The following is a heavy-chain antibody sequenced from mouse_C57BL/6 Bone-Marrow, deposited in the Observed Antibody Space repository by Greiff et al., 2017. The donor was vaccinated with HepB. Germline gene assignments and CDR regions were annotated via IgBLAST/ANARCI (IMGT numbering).Heavy chain of an antibody. D-gene: IGHD1-1*01. J-gene: IGHJ4*01. CDR3: ARLDYGSSYYAMDY. CDR1: GYTFTSYW. CDR2: IDPSDSYT. Sequence: QVHVKQPGAELVKPGASVKLSCKASGYTFTSYWMQWVKQRPGQGLEWIGEIDPSDSYTNYNQKFKGKATLTVDTSSSTAYMQLSSLTSEDSAVYYCARLDYGSSYYAMDYWGQGTSVTVSS. V-gene: IGHV1-50*01.